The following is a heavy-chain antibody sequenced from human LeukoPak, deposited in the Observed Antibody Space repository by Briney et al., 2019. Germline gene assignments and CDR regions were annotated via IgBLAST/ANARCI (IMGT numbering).Heavy chain of an antibody. Sequence: WGSLRLSCAASEFTFSSYWISWVRQDPGKGLEWVASIKQDGSEKYYVDSVKGRFTVSRDNTKNSLYLQMSSLRAEDTAVYYCARAMTWGQGTLVSVSS. J-gene: IGHJ5*02. V-gene: IGHV3-7*01. CDR2: IKQDGSEK. CDR3: ARAMT. CDR1: EFTFSSYW.